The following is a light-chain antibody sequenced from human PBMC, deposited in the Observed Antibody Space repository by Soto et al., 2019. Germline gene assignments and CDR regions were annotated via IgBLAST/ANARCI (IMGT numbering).Light chain of an antibody. CDR1: QSLSSSY. Sequence: EIVLTQSPGTLSLSPGERATLSCRASQSLSSSYLVWYQQKPGQAPRLLIYGASSRATGIPDRFSGSGSGTDFTLTISRLEPEDSVVYYCQQYGSSPPITFGQGTRLEI. J-gene: IGKJ5*01. V-gene: IGKV3-20*01. CDR3: QQYGSSPPIT. CDR2: GAS.